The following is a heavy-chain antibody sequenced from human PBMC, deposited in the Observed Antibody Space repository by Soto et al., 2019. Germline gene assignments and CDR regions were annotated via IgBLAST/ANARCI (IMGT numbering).Heavy chain of an antibody. CDR3: TRDPLYCYATEACCDSCDWFDP. V-gene: IGHV1-3*01. J-gene: IGHJ5*01. D-gene: IGHD3-16*02. CDR2: INAGSGDT. CDR1: GYTFTSSA. Sequence: ASLMLSCKSSGYTFTSSAMHWVRHAPGQRLQWMGWINAGSGDTKYSQKFQGRVTITRDTFASTAYMELSSLRSEDTAVYYCTRDPLYCYATEACCDSCDWFDPKGQGTLVSVSS.